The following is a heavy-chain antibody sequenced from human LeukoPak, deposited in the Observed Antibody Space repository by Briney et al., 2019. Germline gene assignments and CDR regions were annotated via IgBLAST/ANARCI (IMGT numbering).Heavy chain of an antibody. Sequence: ASVKVSCKASGYTFTNYGISWVRQAPGQGLEWMGRISVYNGNTNYAQKLQGRVTMTTDISTTTAYMELRSLRSDDTALHYGARKYCSGGSCYQDDYWGQGTLVTVSS. J-gene: IGHJ4*02. D-gene: IGHD2-15*01. CDR1: GYTFTNYG. CDR2: ISVYNGNT. V-gene: IGHV1-18*01. CDR3: ARKYCSGGSCYQDDY.